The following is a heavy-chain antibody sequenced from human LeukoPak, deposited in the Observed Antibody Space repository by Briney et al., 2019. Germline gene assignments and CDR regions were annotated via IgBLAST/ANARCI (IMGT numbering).Heavy chain of an antibody. J-gene: IGHJ4*02. V-gene: IGHV3-30*18. CDR3: VKDMNSGSPLYYFQS. CDR2: ISYDGDKK. D-gene: IGHD2/OR15-2a*01. CDR1: GFTFSDLA. Sequence: PGGSLRLSCAASGFTFSDLAMHWIRQAPGKGLEWVAVISYDGDKKYYPDSVKGRFTISRDDSRNALYLQLSSLGAEDTAVYYCVKDMNSGSPLYYFQSWGQGTLVTVSS.